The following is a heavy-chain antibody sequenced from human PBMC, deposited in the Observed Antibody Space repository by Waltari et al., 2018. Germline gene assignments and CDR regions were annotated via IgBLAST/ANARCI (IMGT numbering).Heavy chain of an antibody. V-gene: IGHV3-30*02. CDR1: GFTFSHYG. Sequence: QVQLVESGGGVVQPGGSLRLSCAASGFTFSHYGMHWVRQAPGKGLEWVAFIRYDGSNKYYADSVKGRFTISRDNSKNTLYLQMNSLRAEDTAVYYCAKAKQQTYYFDYWGQGTLVTVSS. CDR2: IRYDGSNK. J-gene: IGHJ4*02. D-gene: IGHD6-13*01. CDR3: AKAKQQTYYFDY.